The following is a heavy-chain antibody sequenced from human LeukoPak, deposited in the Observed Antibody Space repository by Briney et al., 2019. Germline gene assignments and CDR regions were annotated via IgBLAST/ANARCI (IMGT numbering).Heavy chain of an antibody. D-gene: IGHD2-21*02. Sequence: ASVKVSCKASGGTFSSYAISWVRQAPGQGLEWMGGIIPIFGTANYAQKFQGRVTITADESTSTAYMELSSLRSEDTAVYYCAREGPYCGGDCYSDYWGQGTQVTVSS. CDR2: IIPIFGTA. CDR1: GGTFSSYA. J-gene: IGHJ4*02. CDR3: AREGPYCGGDCYSDY. V-gene: IGHV1-69*13.